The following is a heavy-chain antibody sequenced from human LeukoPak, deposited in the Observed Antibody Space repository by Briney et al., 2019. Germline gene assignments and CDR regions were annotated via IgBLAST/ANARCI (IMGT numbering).Heavy chain of an antibody. CDR2: IFPSDSDT. CDR1: GYSFTAYW. V-gene: IGHV5-51*01. CDR3: ASQPPYSSTWYRFRWFDP. D-gene: IGHD6-13*01. Sequence: GESLKISCKGSGYSFTAYWIAWVRQMPGKGLEWMGIIFPSDSDTRYSPSFQGQVTISADKSISTAYLQWSSLKASDTAIYYCASQPPYSSTWYRFRWFDPRPQGTGGSVFS. J-gene: IGHJ5*02.